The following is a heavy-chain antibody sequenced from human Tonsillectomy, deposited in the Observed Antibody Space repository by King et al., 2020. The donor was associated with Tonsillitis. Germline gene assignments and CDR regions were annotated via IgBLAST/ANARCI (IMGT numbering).Heavy chain of an antibody. J-gene: IGHJ6*02. CDR1: GYTFTDYY. CDR2: INPNSGGT. D-gene: IGHD5-12*01. CDR3: ARGGEVATIRYYYGLDV. Sequence: VQLVQSGAEVKKPGASVKVSCKASGYTFTDYYMHWVRQAPGQGLEWMGWINPNSGGTNFAQKFQGRVTLTRDTSISTAYMELSRLRSDDTAVFYCARGGEVATIRYYYGLDVWGQGTTVTVSS. V-gene: IGHV1-2*02.